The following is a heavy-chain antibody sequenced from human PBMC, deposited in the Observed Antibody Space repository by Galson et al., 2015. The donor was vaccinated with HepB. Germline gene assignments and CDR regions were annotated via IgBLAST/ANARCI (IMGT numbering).Heavy chain of an antibody. CDR3: TRDLGYSGGIYYSASMDV. CDR1: GYIFGDYG. V-gene: IGHV1-18*01. D-gene: IGHD2-15*01. Sequence: SVKVSCKASGYIFGDYGVSWVRQAPGQGPEWMGWISPKNGIVNYAPSFQGRATMTADISTNTVHIEVRSLRLDDTATVYCTRDLGYSGGIYYSASMDVWGPGTTVIVSS. CDR2: ISPKNGIV. J-gene: IGHJ6*02.